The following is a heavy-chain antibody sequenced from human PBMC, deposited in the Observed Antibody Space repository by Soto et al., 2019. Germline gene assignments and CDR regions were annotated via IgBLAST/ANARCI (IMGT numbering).Heavy chain of an antibody. D-gene: IGHD3-10*01. CDR3: TGITWFRGMDV. CDR2: TYYKSKWNN. J-gene: IGHJ6*02. V-gene: IGHV6-1*01. Sequence: SQTLSLTCVISGDSVSSNSAGWNWISQSPSRGLEWLGRTYYKSKWNNDYALSVKSRITINPDTSKNQFSLHLYSVTPEDTAVYYCTGITWFRGMDVWGQGTPVTVLL. CDR1: GDSVSSNSAG.